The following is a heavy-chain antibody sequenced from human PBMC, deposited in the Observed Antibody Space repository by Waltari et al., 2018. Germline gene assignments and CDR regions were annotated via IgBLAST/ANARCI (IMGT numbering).Heavy chain of an antibody. Sequence: QVRLQESGPGLLKPSETLSLTCTVSGDSISRNNLFWAWLRLTPGKGLEWIGSIDSSGTTYFNPSLKSWVAISVDTPNNQFSLRLSSVTAADTAIYYCANRYYYDPRGYPYDAFDIWGQGTSVTVSS. CDR3: ANRYYYDPRGYPYDAFDI. V-gene: IGHV4-39*01. D-gene: IGHD3-3*01. CDR1: GDSISRNNLF. J-gene: IGHJ3*02. CDR2: IDSSGTT.